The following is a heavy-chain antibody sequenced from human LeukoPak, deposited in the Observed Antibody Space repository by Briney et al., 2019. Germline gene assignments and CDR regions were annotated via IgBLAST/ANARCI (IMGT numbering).Heavy chain of an antibody. CDR1: GDSILTYY. V-gene: IGHV4-59*08. CDR2: IYYSGNT. D-gene: IGHD4-11*01. J-gene: IGHJ5*02. Sequence: SETLSLTCTVSGDSILTYYWSWIRQPPGKGLEWIGYIYYSGNTNYNPSLKGRVTISLDTSKNQFSLKLSSVTAADTAVYYCVIPRKDHDYSDYGGFDPWGQGTLVTVSS. CDR3: VIPRKDHDYSDYGGFDP.